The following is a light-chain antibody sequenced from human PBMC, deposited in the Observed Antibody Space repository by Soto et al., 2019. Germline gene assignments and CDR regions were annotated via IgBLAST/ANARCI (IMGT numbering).Light chain of an antibody. CDR2: GAS. Sequence: DIQMTQSPSSLSASVGDRVTITCRASQGISNYIAWYQQKPGKVPKLLIYGASTLQSGVPSRFSGSGSGTDFTLTISSLQPEDVATYSCQNYNSAFTTFGQGTKVEIK. CDR1: QGISNY. CDR3: QNYNSAFTT. V-gene: IGKV1-27*01. J-gene: IGKJ1*01.